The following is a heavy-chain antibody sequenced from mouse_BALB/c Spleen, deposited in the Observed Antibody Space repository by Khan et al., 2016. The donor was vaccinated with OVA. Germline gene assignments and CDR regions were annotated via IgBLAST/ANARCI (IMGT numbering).Heavy chain of an antibody. J-gene: IGHJ3*01. CDR3: ARHGYGEFAY. CDR1: GYTFTDYN. Sequence: VRLQQSGPELVKPGASVKIPCKASGYTFTDYNMAWVKQSHGKSLEWIGDIIPNNGGTIYNQNFKGKATLTVGKSSNTAYMDLRSLTSEDTAVYYCARHGYGEFAYWGQGSLVTVSA. V-gene: IGHV1-18*01. D-gene: IGHD2-2*01. CDR2: IIPNNGGT.